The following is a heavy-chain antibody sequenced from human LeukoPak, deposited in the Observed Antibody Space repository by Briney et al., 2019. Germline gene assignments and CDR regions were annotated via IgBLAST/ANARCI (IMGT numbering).Heavy chain of an antibody. D-gene: IGHD3-9*01. CDR1: GYTFTSYG. Sequence: ASEKVSCKASGYTFTSYGISWVRQAPGQGLEWMGWISAYNGNTNYAQKLQGRVTMTTDTSTSTAYMELRSLRSDDTAVYYCARGYDILTGYFLFDYWGQGTLVTVSS. J-gene: IGHJ4*02. V-gene: IGHV1-18*04. CDR2: ISAYNGNT. CDR3: ARGYDILTGYFLFDY.